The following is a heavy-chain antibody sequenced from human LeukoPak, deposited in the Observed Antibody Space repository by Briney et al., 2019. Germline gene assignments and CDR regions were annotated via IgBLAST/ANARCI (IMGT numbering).Heavy chain of an antibody. J-gene: IGHJ5*01. Sequence: SSQTLSLTCNISGDSVSSHTAAWNWIRQSPSRGLEWLGRTYYRSTWSTDYAVSVQSRITINPDTSRNHFSLQLSSVTPEDTAVYYCARDRGGFDSWGQGTLVTVSS. D-gene: IGHD3-10*01. CDR1: GDSVSSHTAA. CDR3: ARDRGGFDS. V-gene: IGHV6-1*01. CDR2: TYYRSTWST.